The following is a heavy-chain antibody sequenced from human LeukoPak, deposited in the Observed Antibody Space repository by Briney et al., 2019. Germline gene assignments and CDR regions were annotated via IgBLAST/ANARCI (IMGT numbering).Heavy chain of an antibody. CDR2: IDYSGST. CDR1: GGSISSGDCY. D-gene: IGHD2-15*01. V-gene: IGHV4-30-4*01. Sequence: SQTLSRTCTVSGGSISSGDCYWSWIRQPPGKGLEWIVYIDYSGSTYYNPSLKRRVTISVDTSKNQFSLKLSSVTAADTAVYYCARGFCSGGSCYSLHYYYGMDVWGKGTTVTVSS. CDR3: ARGFCSGGSCYSLHYYYGMDV. J-gene: IGHJ6*04.